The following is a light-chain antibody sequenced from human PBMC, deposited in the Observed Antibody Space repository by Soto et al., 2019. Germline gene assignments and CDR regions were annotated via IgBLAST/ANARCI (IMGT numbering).Light chain of an antibody. CDR3: QQYNSYTYT. V-gene: IGKV1-5*03. CDR1: QSITSW. J-gene: IGKJ2*01. Sequence: DIQMTQSPSTLSASAGDRVTITCRASQSITSWLAWYQQIPGKAPNLLIYKASSLEAGVPSRFSGSGSGTEFTLTISSLQPDDFATYYCQQYNSYTYTFGQGTKLEIK. CDR2: KAS.